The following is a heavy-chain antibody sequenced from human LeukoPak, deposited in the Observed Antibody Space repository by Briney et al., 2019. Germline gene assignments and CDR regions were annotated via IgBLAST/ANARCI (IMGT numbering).Heavy chain of an antibody. D-gene: IGHD5-18*01. Sequence: SETLSLTCTVSGGSISSGSYYWSWIRQPAGKGLEWIRRIYTSGSTNYNPSLKSRVTISVDTSKNQFSLKLSSVTAADTAVYYCARGSYGNWFDPWGQGTLVTVSS. CDR3: ARGSYGNWFDP. J-gene: IGHJ5*02. CDR1: GGSISSGSYY. V-gene: IGHV4-61*02. CDR2: IYTSGST.